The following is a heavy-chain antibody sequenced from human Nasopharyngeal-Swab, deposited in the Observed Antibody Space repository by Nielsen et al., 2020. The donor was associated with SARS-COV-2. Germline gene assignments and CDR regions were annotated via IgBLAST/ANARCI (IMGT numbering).Heavy chain of an antibody. V-gene: IGHV3-7*03. CDR2: IKHDGSQK. D-gene: IGHD5-18*01. J-gene: IGHJ4*02. CDR3: ARATQLWLPADY. Sequence: GGSLRLSCAASGFTVSSNYMTWVRQAPGKGLEWVANIKHDGSQKYYVDSVKGRFSISRDNGKNSLDLQMNSLGVDDTAVYYCARATQLWLPADYWGQGTLVTVSS. CDR1: GFTVSSNY.